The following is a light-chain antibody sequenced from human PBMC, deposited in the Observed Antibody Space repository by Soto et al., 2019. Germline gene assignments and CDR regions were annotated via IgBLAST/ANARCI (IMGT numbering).Light chain of an antibody. V-gene: IGKV1-5*01. CDR1: QSISSW. CDR2: DAS. Sequence: DIQMTQSPSTLSASVGDRVTITCRASQSISSWLAWYQQKPGKAPKLLIYDASSLESGVPSRFSGSGSGTEFTLTVTSLQPEDFATYFCQQYDKYSTFGHGTKV. CDR3: QQYDKYST. J-gene: IGKJ1*01.